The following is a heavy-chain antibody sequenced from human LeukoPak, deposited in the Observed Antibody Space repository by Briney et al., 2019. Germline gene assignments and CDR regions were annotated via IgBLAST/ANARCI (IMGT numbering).Heavy chain of an antibody. J-gene: IGHJ3*02. CDR1: GFTFSSYE. V-gene: IGHV3-48*03. Sequence: GGSLRLSCAASGFTFSSYEMNWVRQAPGKGLEWVSYISSSGSTIDYADSVRGRFTIYRDNAKTSLYLKMNSLRAEDMALYSCASSSSTGITGTTGDAFDIWGQGTMVTVSS. D-gene: IGHD1-7*01. CDR3: ASSSSTGITGTTGDAFDI. CDR2: ISSSGSTI.